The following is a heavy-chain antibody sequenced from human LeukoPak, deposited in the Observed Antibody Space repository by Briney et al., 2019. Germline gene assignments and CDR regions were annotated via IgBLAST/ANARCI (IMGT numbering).Heavy chain of an antibody. J-gene: IGHJ5*02. CDR3: ARSAGGYSGYDYSNWFDP. CDR2: IYTSGST. CDR1: GGSISSGSYY. Sequence: PSETLSLTXTVSGGSISSGSYYWSWIRQPAGKGLEWIGRIYTSGSTNYNPSLKSRVTISVDTSKNQFSLKLSSVTAADTAVYYCARSAGGYSGYDYSNWFDPWGQGTLVTVSS. V-gene: IGHV4-61*02. D-gene: IGHD5-12*01.